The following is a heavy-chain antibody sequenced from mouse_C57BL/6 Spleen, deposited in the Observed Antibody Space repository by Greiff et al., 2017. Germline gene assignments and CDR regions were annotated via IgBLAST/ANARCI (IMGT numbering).Heavy chain of an antibody. V-gene: IGHV5-16*01. D-gene: IGHD2-3*01. Sequence: EVQLVESEGGLVQPGSSMKLSCTASGFTFSDYYMAWVRQVPEKGLEWVANINYDGSSTYYLDSLKSRFIISRDNAKNIRYLQMSSLKSEDTATYYCARGGLLRYGYFDVWGTGTTVTVSS. CDR3: ARGGLLRYGYFDV. CDR1: GFTFSDYY. CDR2: INYDGSST. J-gene: IGHJ1*03.